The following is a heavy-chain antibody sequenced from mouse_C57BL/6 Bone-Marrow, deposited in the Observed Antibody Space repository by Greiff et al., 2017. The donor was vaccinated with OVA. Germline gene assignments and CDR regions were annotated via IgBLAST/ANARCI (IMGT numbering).Heavy chain of an antibody. CDR3: ARSYDGYYVFYAMDY. CDR2: ISRGSSTI. V-gene: IGHV5-17*01. Sequence: EVQRVESGGGLVKPGGSLKLSCAASGFTFSDYGMHWVRQAPEQGLEWVAYISRGSSTIYYADTVKGRFTISRDNAKNTMFVQMTSLRSEDTAMDYCARSYDGYYVFYAMDYWGQGTSVTVSS. CDR1: GFTFSDYG. D-gene: IGHD2-3*01. J-gene: IGHJ4*01.